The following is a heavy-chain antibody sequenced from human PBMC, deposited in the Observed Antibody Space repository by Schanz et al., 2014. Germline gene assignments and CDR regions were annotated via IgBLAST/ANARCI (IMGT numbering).Heavy chain of an antibody. CDR1: GFAFSSYG. Sequence: EVQLAESGGGLVQPGGSLRLSCLASGFAFSSYGMNWLRQAPGKGLEWVSAISGRDGSTYYADSVRGRFTISRDNSKNALYLQMNSLRAEDTAVYYCAKGRFGELSAFDIWGQGTMVTGSS. CDR2: ISGRDGST. CDR3: AKGRFGELSAFDI. J-gene: IGHJ3*02. V-gene: IGHV3-23*04. D-gene: IGHD3-10*01.